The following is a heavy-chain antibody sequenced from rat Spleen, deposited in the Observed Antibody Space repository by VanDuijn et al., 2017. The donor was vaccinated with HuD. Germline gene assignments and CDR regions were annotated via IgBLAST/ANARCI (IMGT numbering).Heavy chain of an antibody. CDR2: IIYDGSFT. CDR3: ARQASYYGYYFDY. CDR1: GFTFSDYA. J-gene: IGHJ2*01. D-gene: IGHD1-7*01. V-gene: IGHV5-17*01. Sequence: EVQLVESGGGLLQPGRSLKLSCTASGFTFSDYAMAWVRQAPKKGLEWVATIIYDGSFTYYRDSVKGRFTVSRDNTKSTLYLQTDSLRSEDTATYYCARQASYYGYYFDYWGQGVMVTVSS.